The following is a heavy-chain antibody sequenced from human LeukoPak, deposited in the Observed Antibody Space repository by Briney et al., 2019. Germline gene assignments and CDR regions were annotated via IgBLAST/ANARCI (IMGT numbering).Heavy chain of an antibody. J-gene: IGHJ1*01. Sequence: PGGSLRLSCAASGFTFSSYAMSWVRQAPGKGLEWVSAISGSGGSTYYADSVKGRFTISRDNSKDTLYLQMNSLRAEDTAVYYCAKAFLGEYYDILTGYYPEYFQHWGQGTLVTVSS. D-gene: IGHD3-9*01. V-gene: IGHV3-23*01. CDR3: AKAFLGEYYDILTGYYPEYFQH. CDR1: GFTFSSYA. CDR2: ISGSGGST.